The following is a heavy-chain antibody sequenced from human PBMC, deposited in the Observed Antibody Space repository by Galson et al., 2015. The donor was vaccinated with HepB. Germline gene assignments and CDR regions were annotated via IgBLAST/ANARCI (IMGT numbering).Heavy chain of an antibody. J-gene: IGHJ4*02. CDR2: ISSSSSYI. CDR3: ARDVSWGYCSSTSCYGYYFDY. Sequence: SLRLSCAASGFTFSSCSMNWVRQAPGKGLEWVSSISSSSSYIYYADSVKGRFTISRDNAKNSLYLQMNSLRAEDTAVYYCARDVSWGYCSSTSCYGYYFDYWGQGTLVTVSS. V-gene: IGHV3-21*01. D-gene: IGHD2-2*01. CDR1: GFTFSSCS.